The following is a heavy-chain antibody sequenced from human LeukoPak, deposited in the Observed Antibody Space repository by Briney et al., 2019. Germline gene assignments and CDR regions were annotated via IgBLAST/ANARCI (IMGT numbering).Heavy chain of an antibody. D-gene: IGHD3-22*01. CDR2: IYSGGST. Sequence: GGSLRLSCAASGFTVSSNYMSWVRQAPGKGLEWVSVIYSGGSTYYADSVKGRFTISRDNSKNTLYLQMNSLRAEDTAVYYCARARYYYDSSGYYHWPSQGFDYWGQGTLVTVSS. J-gene: IGHJ4*02. CDR3: ARARYYYDSSGYYHWPSQGFDY. CDR1: GFTVSSNY. V-gene: IGHV3-66*01.